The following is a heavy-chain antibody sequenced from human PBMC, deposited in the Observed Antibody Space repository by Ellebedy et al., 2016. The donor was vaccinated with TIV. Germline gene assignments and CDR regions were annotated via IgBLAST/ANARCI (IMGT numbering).Heavy chain of an antibody. V-gene: IGHV3-66*01. CDR2: IYSGGST. Sequence: GGSLRLSCAASGFTVSSNYMSWVRQAPGKGLEWVSIIYSGGSTYYADSVKGRFTISRDNSKNTLYLQMNSLRAEDTAVYYCAKDASPRVVVPAAIWDYYYYYGMDVWGQGTTVTVSS. J-gene: IGHJ6*02. CDR3: AKDASPRVVVPAAIWDYYYYYGMDV. D-gene: IGHD2-2*02. CDR1: GFTVSSNY.